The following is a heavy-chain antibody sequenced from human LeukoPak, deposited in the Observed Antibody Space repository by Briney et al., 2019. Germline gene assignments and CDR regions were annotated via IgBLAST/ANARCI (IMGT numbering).Heavy chain of an antibody. Sequence: ASVKVSCKASGYTFTDYHIHWVRQAPGQGLEWMGWSNPSSGGTNYAEKFHGRVTMTRDTSISTAYMELSSLRSDDTAIYFGTRFKHLTVGGSPHFDYWGQGALVTVSS. V-gene: IGHV1-2*02. J-gene: IGHJ4*02. CDR1: GYTFTDYH. CDR2: SNPSSGGT. CDR3: TRFKHLTVGGSPHFDY. D-gene: IGHD6-19*01.